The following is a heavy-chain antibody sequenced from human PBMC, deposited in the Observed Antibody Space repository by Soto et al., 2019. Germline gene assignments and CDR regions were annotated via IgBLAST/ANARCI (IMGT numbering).Heavy chain of an antibody. CDR2: MNPNSGNT. CDR3: AVDRDTYYYDSSGRPGFDP. J-gene: IGHJ5*02. V-gene: IGHV1-8*01. CDR1: GYTFTSYD. D-gene: IGHD3-22*01. Sequence: QVQLVQSGAEVKKPGASVKVSCKASGYTFTSYDINWVRQATGQGLEWMGWMNPNSGNTGYAQKFKGRVTMTRNTSISTAYMELSSLRSEDTAVYYCAVDRDTYYYDSSGRPGFDPWGQGTLVTVSS.